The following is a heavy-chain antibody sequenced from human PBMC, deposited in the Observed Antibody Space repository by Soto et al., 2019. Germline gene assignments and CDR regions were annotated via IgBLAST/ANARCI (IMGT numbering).Heavy chain of an antibody. Sequence: PGESLKISCKGSGYSFTSYWISWVRQMPGKGLEWMGRIDPSDSYTNYSPSFQGHVTISADKSISTAYLQWSSLKASDTAMYYCARQEMCGDYLCSTDYWGQGTLVTVSS. J-gene: IGHJ4*02. CDR1: GYSFTSYW. V-gene: IGHV5-10-1*01. D-gene: IGHD4-17*01. CDR3: ARQEMCGDYLCSTDY. CDR2: IDPSDSYT.